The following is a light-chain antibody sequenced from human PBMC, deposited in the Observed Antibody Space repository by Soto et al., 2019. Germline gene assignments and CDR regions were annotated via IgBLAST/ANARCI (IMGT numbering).Light chain of an antibody. CDR1: SSDVGGYNY. V-gene: IGLV2-14*01. CDR2: DVS. Sequence: QSALTQPASVSGSPGQSITISCTGTSSDVGGYNYVCWYQQHAGKAPKLMIYDVSNRPSGVSNRFSGYKSGNTASLTISGLQAEDEADYYCSSYTSSSTYVFGTGTKLTVL. CDR3: SSYTSSSTYV. J-gene: IGLJ1*01.